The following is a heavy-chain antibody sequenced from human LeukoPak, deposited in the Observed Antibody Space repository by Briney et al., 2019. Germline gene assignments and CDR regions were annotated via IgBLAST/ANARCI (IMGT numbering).Heavy chain of an antibody. D-gene: IGHD5-12*01. V-gene: IGHV3-30*04. J-gene: IGHJ4*02. CDR1: GFTFSSYA. CDR2: ISYDGGNK. CDR3: ARDAATNVATGLFDY. Sequence: GGSLRLSCAASGFTFSSYAMHWVRQAPGKGLEWVAVISYDGGNKYNPAPASGRSTISRDNSKNTLYLQMDSLRAEDTAVYYCARDAATNVATGLFDYWGQGTLVTVSS.